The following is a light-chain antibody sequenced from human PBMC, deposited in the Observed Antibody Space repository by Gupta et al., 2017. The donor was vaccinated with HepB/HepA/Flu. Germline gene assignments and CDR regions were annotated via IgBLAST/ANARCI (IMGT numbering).Light chain of an antibody. J-gene: IGKJ4*01. V-gene: IGKV3-15*01. CDR2: SAS. CDR1: QSISDN. CDR3: QQYNNWPLNT. Sequence: EVVMTQSPATLSVSPGERATLSCRASQSISDNLAWYQQKPGQAPRLLIFSASTRASGVPARFSGSVSGTEFTLTISSLQSEDFAVYYCQQYNNWPLNTFGRGTKLEIQ.